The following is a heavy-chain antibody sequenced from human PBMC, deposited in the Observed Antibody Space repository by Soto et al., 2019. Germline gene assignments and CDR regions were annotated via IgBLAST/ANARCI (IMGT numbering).Heavy chain of an antibody. CDR3: ARARGDFWSGSTAYFDL. V-gene: IGHV3-33*01. Sequence: GGSLRLSCAASGFTFSSYGMHWVRQAPGKGLEWVAVIWYDGSNKYYADSVKGRFTISRDNSKNTLYLQMNSLRAEDTAVYYCARARGDFWSGSTAYFDLWGRGTLVT. D-gene: IGHD3-3*01. J-gene: IGHJ2*01. CDR2: IWYDGSNK. CDR1: GFTFSSYG.